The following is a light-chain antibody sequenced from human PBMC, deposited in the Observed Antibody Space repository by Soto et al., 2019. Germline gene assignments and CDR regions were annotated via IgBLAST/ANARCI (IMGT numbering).Light chain of an antibody. CDR3: QSRDSSLSSSWV. Sequence: QSALTQPPSVSGAPGQRVTISCTGSSSNIGADFDVHWYQHLPGTAPKLLISRNDNRPSGVPDRFSGSKSGTSASLTITGLQAEDEADYYCQSRDSSLSSSWVFGGGTKLTVL. CDR1: SSNIGADFD. CDR2: RND. J-gene: IGLJ3*02. V-gene: IGLV1-40*01.